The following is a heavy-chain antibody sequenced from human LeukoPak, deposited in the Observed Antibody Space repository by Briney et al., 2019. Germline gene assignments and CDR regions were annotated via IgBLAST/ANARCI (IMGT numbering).Heavy chain of an antibody. J-gene: IGHJ4*02. Sequence: GGSLRLSCAASGFTFSSYAMNWVRQAPGKGLEWVSSISSSSSYIYYADSVKGRFTISRDNAKNSLYLQMNSLRAEDTAVYYCARDSIAVAAAPHVWYFDYWGQGTLVTVSS. CDR2: ISSSSSYI. V-gene: IGHV3-21*01. D-gene: IGHD6-19*01. CDR1: GFTFSSYA. CDR3: ARDSIAVAAAPHVWYFDY.